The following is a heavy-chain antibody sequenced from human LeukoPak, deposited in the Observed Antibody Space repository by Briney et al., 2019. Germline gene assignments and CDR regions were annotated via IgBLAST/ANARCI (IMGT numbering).Heavy chain of an antibody. CDR1: GGTFSSYA. D-gene: IGHD3-10*01. CDR3: ATATMVRGVTYYYYYMDV. CDR2: IIPIFGTA. Sequence: SVKVSCKASGGTFSSYAISWVRQAPGQGLEWMGGIIPIFGTAIYAQKFQGRVTMTEDTSTDTAYMELSSLRSEDTAVYYCATATMVRGVTYYYYYMDVWGKGTTVTVSS. V-gene: IGHV1-69*06. J-gene: IGHJ6*03.